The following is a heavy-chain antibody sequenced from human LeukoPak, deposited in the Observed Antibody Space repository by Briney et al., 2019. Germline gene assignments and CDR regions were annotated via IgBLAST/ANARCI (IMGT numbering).Heavy chain of an antibody. CDR2: INWNGGST. J-gene: IGHJ4*02. V-gene: IGHV3-20*04. CDR1: GFTFSSYS. CDR3: ARALGGDYDY. Sequence: GGSLRLSCAASGFTFSSYSVIWVRQAPGKGLEWVSGINWNGGSTGYADSVKGRFTISRDNAKNSLYLQMNSLRAEDTALYYCARALGGDYDYWGQGTLVTVSS. D-gene: IGHD2-21*01.